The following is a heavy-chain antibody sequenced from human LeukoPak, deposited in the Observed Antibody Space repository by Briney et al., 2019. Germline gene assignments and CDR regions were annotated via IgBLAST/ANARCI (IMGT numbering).Heavy chain of an antibody. CDR3: ARRYSGYRNIYYYGMDV. J-gene: IGHJ6*02. CDR2: IYTGGNT. Sequence: SETLSLTCTVSGGSITSYYWSWIRQPAGKGLEWIGRIYTGGNTNYNPSLKSRVTISVDTSKNQFSLKLSSVTAADTAVYYCARRYSGYRNIYYYGMDVWGQGTTVTVSS. V-gene: IGHV4-4*07. D-gene: IGHD5-12*01. CDR1: GGSITSYY.